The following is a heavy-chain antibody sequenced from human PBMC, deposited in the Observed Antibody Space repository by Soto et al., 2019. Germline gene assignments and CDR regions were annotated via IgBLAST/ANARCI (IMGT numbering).Heavy chain of an antibody. V-gene: IGHV3-33*01. CDR3: ARGARPAGSSWYLDALDI. D-gene: IGHD6-13*01. Sequence: GGSLRLSCAPSGFTFSTYGIHWVRQAPGKGLEWVAVIWYDGSHIYYADSVKGRFTISRDNSKNTLYLQMDSLTAEDTAVYYCARGARPAGSSWYLDALDIWGQGTTVTVSS. CDR1: GFTFSTYG. J-gene: IGHJ3*02. CDR2: IWYDGSHI.